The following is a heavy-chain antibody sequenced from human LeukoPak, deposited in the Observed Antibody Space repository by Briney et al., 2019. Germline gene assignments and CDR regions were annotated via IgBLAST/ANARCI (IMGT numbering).Heavy chain of an antibody. V-gene: IGHV1-2*02. CDR3: ARVSIFGVVTDYGMDV. CDR2: INPNSGGT. CDR1: GYTFTGYY. J-gene: IGHJ6*02. D-gene: IGHD3-3*01. Sequence: ASVKASCKASGYTFTGYYMHWVRQAPGQGLEWMGWINPNSGGTNYAQKFQGRVTMTRDTSISTAYMELSRLRSDDTAVYYCARVSIFGVVTDYGMDVWGQGTTVTVSS.